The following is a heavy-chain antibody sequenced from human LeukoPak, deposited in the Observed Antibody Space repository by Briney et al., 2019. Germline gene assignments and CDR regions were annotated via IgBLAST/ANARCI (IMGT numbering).Heavy chain of an antibody. CDR3: ARETWIQLWPHYFDY. Sequence: GASVKVSCKASGYTFTSYGIGWVRQAPGQGLEWMGWISAYNGNTNYAQKLQGRVTMTTDTSTSTAYMELRSLRSDDTAVYYCARETWIQLWPHYFDYWGQGTLVTVSS. V-gene: IGHV1-18*01. CDR1: GYTFTSYG. D-gene: IGHD5-18*01. J-gene: IGHJ4*02. CDR2: ISAYNGNT.